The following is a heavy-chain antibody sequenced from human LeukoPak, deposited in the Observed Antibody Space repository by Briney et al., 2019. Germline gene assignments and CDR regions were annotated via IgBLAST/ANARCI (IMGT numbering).Heavy chain of an antibody. V-gene: IGHV3-23*01. CDR3: VKSIKAAMTAVMFDY. D-gene: IGHD2-21*02. Sequence: QSGGSLRLSCAASGFSFSTYAMSWVRQAPGKGLEWVSGISASGGSTYYADSVKGRFTISRDNSKNTLYLQMSSLRPEDTAVYYCVKSIKAAMTAVMFDYWGQGTLATVSS. CDR1: GFSFSTYA. J-gene: IGHJ4*02. CDR2: ISASGGST.